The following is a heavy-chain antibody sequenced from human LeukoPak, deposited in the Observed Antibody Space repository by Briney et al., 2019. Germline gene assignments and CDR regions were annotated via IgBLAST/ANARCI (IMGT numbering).Heavy chain of an antibody. Sequence: GGSLRLSCTASGFTFGDHAMSWVRQAPGKGLEWVGFIRSKAYGGTTEYAASVKGRFTISRDDSKSIAYLQMNSLKTEDTAVYYCTRVDWYNWNDGENWFDPWGQGTLVTVSS. J-gene: IGHJ5*02. V-gene: IGHV3-49*04. D-gene: IGHD1-1*01. CDR1: GFTFGDHA. CDR3: TRVDWYNWNDGENWFDP. CDR2: IRSKAYGGTT.